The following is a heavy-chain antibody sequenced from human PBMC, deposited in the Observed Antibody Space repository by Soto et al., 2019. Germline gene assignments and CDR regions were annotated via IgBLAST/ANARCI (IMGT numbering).Heavy chain of an antibody. Sequence: QVQLVESGGGVVQPGRSLRVSCAASGLSLSDYGMHWVRQAPGKGLEWVAVISKDGSEKHYADSVKGRFTISRDKSENTLYLQMNSLGAEDTAVFYCVKQHSTGSYFDLWGHGTLVTVSS. CDR2: ISKDGSEK. CDR1: GLSLSDYG. V-gene: IGHV3-30*18. D-gene: IGHD6-19*01. J-gene: IGHJ4*01. CDR3: VKQHSTGSYFDL.